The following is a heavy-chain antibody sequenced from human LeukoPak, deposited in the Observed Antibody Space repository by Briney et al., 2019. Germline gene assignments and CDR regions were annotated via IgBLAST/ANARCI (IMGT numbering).Heavy chain of an antibody. J-gene: IGHJ4*01. CDR2: ISTGSSYT. D-gene: IGHD1-1*01. CDR1: GFTFSSYG. CDR3: ARRLAGTTSNYFDY. V-gene: IGHV3-21*05. Sequence: TGGSLRLSCAASGFTFSSYGMHWVRQAPGKGLEWVSYISTGSSYTNYADSVKGRFTISRDNAKNSLYLQMTSLRAEDTAVYYCARRLAGTTSNYFDYWGQGTLVTVSS.